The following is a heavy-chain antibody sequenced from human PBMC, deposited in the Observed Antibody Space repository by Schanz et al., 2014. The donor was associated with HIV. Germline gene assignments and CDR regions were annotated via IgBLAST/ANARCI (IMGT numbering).Heavy chain of an antibody. J-gene: IGHJ6*02. CDR2: ISAYNGNT. V-gene: IGHV1-18*01. Sequence: QVQLVQSGAEVKKPGASVKVSCKASGYTFTSYGISWVRQAPGQGLEWMGWISAYNGNTNYAQKLQGSVTMTRDTSKSTAYMDLSSLRSEDAAVYYCARRRSEIVPAAIVLHYYYGFDVWGQGTTVTVS. CDR1: GYTFTSYG. CDR3: ARRRSEIVPAAIVLHYYYGFDV. D-gene: IGHD2-2*02.